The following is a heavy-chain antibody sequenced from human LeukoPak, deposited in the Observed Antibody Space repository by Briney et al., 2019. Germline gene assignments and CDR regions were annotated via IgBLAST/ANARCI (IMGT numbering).Heavy chain of an antibody. CDR1: GFTFSSYW. D-gene: IGHD3-10*01. J-gene: IGHJ3*02. CDR3: ASDSSILLRGGAFDI. Sequence: GGSLRIYCAASGFTFSSYWMSWVRQAPGKGLEWVANIKQDGSEKYYVDSVKGRFTISRDNAKNSLYLQMNSLRAEDTAVYYCASDSSILLRGGAFDIWGQGTMVTVSS. CDR2: IKQDGSEK. V-gene: IGHV3-7*01.